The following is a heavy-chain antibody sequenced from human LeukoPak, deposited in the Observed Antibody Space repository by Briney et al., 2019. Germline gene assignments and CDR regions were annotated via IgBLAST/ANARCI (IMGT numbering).Heavy chain of an antibody. Sequence: ASVKVSCKASGYTFTSYDISWVRQAPGQGLEWMGWISAYNGNTNYAQKLQGRVTMTTDTSTSTAYMELRSLRSEDTAVYYCARGQGALLWFGELSYYYGMDVWGQGTTVTVSS. J-gene: IGHJ6*02. CDR1: GYTFTSYD. D-gene: IGHD3-10*01. CDR2: ISAYNGNT. CDR3: ARGQGALLWFGELSYYYGMDV. V-gene: IGHV1-18*01.